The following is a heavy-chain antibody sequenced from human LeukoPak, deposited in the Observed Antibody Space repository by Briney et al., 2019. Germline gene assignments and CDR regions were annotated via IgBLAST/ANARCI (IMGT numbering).Heavy chain of an antibody. CDR1: GFTVSSKY. CDR3: ARFTAGWFDP. Sequence: GVALRLSCAVSGFTVSSKYMSWVRQAPGKGLEWVSVIYSSGDTYYADSVKGRFSISRDNSENTVFLQMNSLRAEDTAIYYCARFTAGWFDPWGQGTLVTVSS. D-gene: IGHD3-16*01. V-gene: IGHV3-53*01. J-gene: IGHJ5*02. CDR2: IYSSGDT.